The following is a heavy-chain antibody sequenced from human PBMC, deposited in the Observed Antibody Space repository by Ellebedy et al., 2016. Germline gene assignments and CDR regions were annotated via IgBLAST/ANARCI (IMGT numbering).Heavy chain of an antibody. CDR3: AKVGAYCSSTLCYVDS. V-gene: IGHV3-23*01. Sequence: GGSLRLXCEASGFSFRSFAMSWVRQAPGKGLEWVSSTRESGATTFYADSVKGRFTISRDSSRNTLYLQMNTLRAEDTAIYYCAKVGAYCSSTLCYVDSWGQGTLVTVSS. D-gene: IGHD2-2*01. CDR2: TRESGATT. CDR1: GFSFRSFA. J-gene: IGHJ5*01.